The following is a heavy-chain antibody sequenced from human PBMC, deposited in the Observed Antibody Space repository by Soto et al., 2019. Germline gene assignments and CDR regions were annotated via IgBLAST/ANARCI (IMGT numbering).Heavy chain of an antibody. CDR2: ISSDGSNK. CDR1: GFTFSSHA. V-gene: IGHV3-30-3*01. J-gene: IGHJ4*02. CDR3: ARDDEGGSYCDRCY. Sequence: QVQLVESGGGVVQPGRSLRLSCAVSGFTFSSHAMHWVRQAPGKGLEWVTLISSDGSNKYYADSVKGRFTTSRDNSKNTMYLQMTSLRVEDTAVYYCARDDEGGSYCDRCYWGQGALVTVSS. D-gene: IGHD1-26*01.